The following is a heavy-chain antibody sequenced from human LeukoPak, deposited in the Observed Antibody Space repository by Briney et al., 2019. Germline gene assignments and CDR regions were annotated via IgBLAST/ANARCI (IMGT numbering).Heavy chain of an antibody. CDR2: IYSGGST. J-gene: IGHJ3*02. Sequence: SCKASGYTFSDYGFSWVRQAPGKGLERVSVIYSGGSTYYADSVKGRFTISRDNSKNTLYLQMNSLRAEDTAVYYCARAGITIFGVVFDAFDIWGQGTMVTVSS. CDR1: GYTFSDYG. CDR3: ARAGITIFGVVFDAFDI. V-gene: IGHV3-53*01. D-gene: IGHD3-3*01.